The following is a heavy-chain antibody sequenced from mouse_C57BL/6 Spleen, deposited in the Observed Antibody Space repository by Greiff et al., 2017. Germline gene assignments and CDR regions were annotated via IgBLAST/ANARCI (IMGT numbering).Heavy chain of an antibody. V-gene: IGHV1-55*01. D-gene: IGHD1-1*01. Sequence: VQLQQPGAELVKPGASVKMSCKASGYTFTSYWITWVKQRPGQGLEWIGDIYPGSGSTNYNEKFKSKATLTVDTSSSTAYMQLSSLTSEDSAVYYCARDTPSYYYGSSSPFAYWGQGTLVTVSA. CDR2: IYPGSGST. CDR3: ARDTPSYYYGSSSPFAY. J-gene: IGHJ3*01. CDR1: GYTFTSYW.